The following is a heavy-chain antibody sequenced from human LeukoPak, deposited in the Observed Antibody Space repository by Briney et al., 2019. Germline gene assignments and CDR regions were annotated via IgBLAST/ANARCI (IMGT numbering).Heavy chain of an antibody. CDR1: GFTFSSDG. CDR3: SRGYCSGGSCYETY. CDR2: IRNDGGSK. V-gene: IGHV3-30*02. Sequence: GGSLRLSCAASGFTFSSDGMHWVRQAPGKGLEGVTFIRNDGGSKYYTDSVKGRFTISRDNSKNTVYLQMNSLRVEGSGMYYCSRGYCSGGSCYETYWGQGTLVTVSS. J-gene: IGHJ4*02. D-gene: IGHD2-15*01.